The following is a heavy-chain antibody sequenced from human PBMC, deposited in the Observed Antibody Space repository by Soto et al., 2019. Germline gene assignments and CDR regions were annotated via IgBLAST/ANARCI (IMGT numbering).Heavy chain of an antibody. CDR1: GFTFSNYA. V-gene: IGHV3-23*01. CDR2: ISCSGGST. Sequence: GGSLRLSFAASGFTFSNYAMSWVRQAPGKGLEWVSSISCSGGSTYYADSVKVRFTISRDNSNNTLYLQMNSLRAEDTAVYYCAKDPRVHYYVSGSCAXWGQGTLFTVSX. J-gene: IGHJ4*02. CDR3: AKDPRVHYYVSGSCAX. D-gene: IGHD3-10*01.